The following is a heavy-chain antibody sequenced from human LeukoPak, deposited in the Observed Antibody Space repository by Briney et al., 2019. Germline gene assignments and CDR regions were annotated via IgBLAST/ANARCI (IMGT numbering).Heavy chain of an antibody. D-gene: IGHD2-2*01. CDR1: GFTFSSYE. CDR2: ISSSGSTI. J-gene: IGHJ6*03. Sequence: GGSLRLSCAASGFTFSSYEMNWVRQAPGKGLEWVSYISSSGSTIYYADSVKGRFTISRDNAKNSLYLQMNSLRAEDTAVYYCARALVVVPADYYMDVWGKGTTVTISS. CDR3: ARALVVVPADYYMDV. V-gene: IGHV3-48*03.